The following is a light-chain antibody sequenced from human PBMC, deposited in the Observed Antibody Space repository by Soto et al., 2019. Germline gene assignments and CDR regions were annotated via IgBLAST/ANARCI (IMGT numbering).Light chain of an antibody. CDR1: SRDVGGYTL. Sequence: QSALTQPASVSGSPGQSITISCTGTSRDVGGYTLVSWYQQYPGKAPKLMIYEGSKRPSGVSHRFSGSKSGNTASLTISGLQAEDEADYYCCSYAGSSRSVFGTGTKLNVL. CDR2: EGS. CDR3: CSYAGSSRSV. J-gene: IGLJ1*01. V-gene: IGLV2-23*01.